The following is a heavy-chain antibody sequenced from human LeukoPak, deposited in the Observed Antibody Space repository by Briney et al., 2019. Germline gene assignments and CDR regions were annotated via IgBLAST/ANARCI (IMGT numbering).Heavy chain of an antibody. CDR1: GYTFTGYY. D-gene: IGHD6-13*01. CDR3: ARAAGKSGMDV. J-gene: IGHJ6*02. V-gene: IGHV1-2*02. Sequence: ASVKVSCKASGYTFTGYYMYWVRQAPGQGLEWMGWINPNSGGTNYAQKFQGRVTMTRDTSISTAYMELTSLRSDDTAVYYCARAAGKSGMDVWGQGTTVTVSS. CDR2: INPNSGGT.